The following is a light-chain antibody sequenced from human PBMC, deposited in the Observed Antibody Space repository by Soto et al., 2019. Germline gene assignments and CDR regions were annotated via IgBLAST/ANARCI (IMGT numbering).Light chain of an antibody. CDR2: QAS. CDR3: QQYNLYPWT. Sequence: DIQVTQSPSTLSGSVGDRVTITCWASQSIITWLAWYQQKPGKAPNLLIYQASRLESGVPSRFSGGGSGTEFTLTISSLQPDDFATYFCQQYNLYPWTFGQGTKVEIK. V-gene: IGKV1-5*03. CDR1: QSIITW. J-gene: IGKJ1*01.